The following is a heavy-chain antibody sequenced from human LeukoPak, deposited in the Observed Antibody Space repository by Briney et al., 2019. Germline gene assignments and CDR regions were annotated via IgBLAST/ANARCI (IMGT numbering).Heavy chain of an antibody. V-gene: IGHV1-69*05. CDR3: ARDRTLYYYDSSGPLDY. D-gene: IGHD3-22*01. J-gene: IGHJ4*02. CDR1: GGTFSSYA. Sequence: ASVKVSCKASGGTFSSYAISWVRQAPGQGPEWMGGIIPIFGTANYAQKFQGRVTITTDESTSTAYMELSSLRSEDTAVYYCARDRTLYYYDSSGPLDYWGQGTLVTVSS. CDR2: IIPIFGTA.